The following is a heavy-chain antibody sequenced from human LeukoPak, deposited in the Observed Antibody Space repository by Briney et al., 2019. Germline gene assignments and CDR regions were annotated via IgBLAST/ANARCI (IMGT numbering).Heavy chain of an antibody. D-gene: IGHD6-6*01. CDR1: GYTFTSYS. V-gene: IGHV1-18*01. Sequence: ASVKVSCKASGYTFTSYSITWVRQAPGPGLEWMGWISAYNGITNYAQKLQGRVTMTTDTSTSTAYMELRSLRSDDTAVYYCARDLTTTSSSLSGYWGQGTLVTVSS. CDR3: ARDLTTTSSSLSGY. CDR2: ISAYNGIT. J-gene: IGHJ4*02.